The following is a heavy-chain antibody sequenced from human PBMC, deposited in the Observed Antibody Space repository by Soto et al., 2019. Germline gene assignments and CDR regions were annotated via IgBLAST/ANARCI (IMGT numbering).Heavy chain of an antibody. CDR2: ISDDGASI. CDR3: ASENCLQAWLHHLDH. Sequence: PGGSLSRSCEASGLSFSSFTMNWVRQAPGRGLEWVSYISDDGASIYYADSLKGRFTISRDNAKNSLSLQMHNLRAEDTAVYYRASENCLQAWLHHLDHWRLSTLVTFS. V-gene: IGHV3-48*04. J-gene: IGHJ1*01. CDR1: GLSFSSFT. D-gene: IGHD5-18*01.